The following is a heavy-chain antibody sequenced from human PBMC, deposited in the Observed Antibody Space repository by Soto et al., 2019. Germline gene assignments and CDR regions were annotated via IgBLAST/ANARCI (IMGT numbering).Heavy chain of an antibody. J-gene: IGHJ3*02. CDR2: ISSSSSTI. CDR3: GRDRAGPGIKNPRNPLNI. CDR1: VFTFSSYS. D-gene: IGHD2-2*01. Sequence: PGGSLRLSCAASVFTFSSYSMNWVRQAPGKGLEWVSYISSSSSTIYYADSVKGRFTISRNNAKNSLYLQMNSLRAEDTAVYYSGRDRAGPGIKNPRNPLNIWGQGTRVTVS. V-gene: IGHV3-48*01.